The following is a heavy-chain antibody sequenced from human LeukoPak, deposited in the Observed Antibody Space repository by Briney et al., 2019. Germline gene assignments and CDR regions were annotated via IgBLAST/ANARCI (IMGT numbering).Heavy chain of an antibody. CDR2: ISSDGNNK. CDR3: ARDNSHSNIYSTRGNAFDI. Sequence: GGSLRLSCAASGFTFSNYPMHWVRQAPGKGLEWVAVISSDGNNKYYADSVKGQFTISRDNSKNTLYLQMNSLRAEDTAVYYCARDNSHSNIYSTRGNAFDIWGQGTMVGVSA. J-gene: IGHJ3*02. D-gene: IGHD3-16*01. CDR1: GFTFSNYP. V-gene: IGHV3-30-3*01.